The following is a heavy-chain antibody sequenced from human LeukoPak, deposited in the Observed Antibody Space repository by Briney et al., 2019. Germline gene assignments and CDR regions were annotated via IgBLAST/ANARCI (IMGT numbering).Heavy chain of an antibody. D-gene: IGHD2-2*01. V-gene: IGHV3-48*01. J-gene: IGHJ4*02. CDR3: AKGDSVVPAANSDY. Sequence: PGGSLRLSCAASGFTFSSYSMNWVRQAPGKGLEWVSYISSSSTIYYADSVKGRFTISRDNAKNSLYLQMNSLRADDTAVYYCAKGDSVVPAANSDYWGQGILVTVSS. CDR2: ISSSSTI. CDR1: GFTFSSYS.